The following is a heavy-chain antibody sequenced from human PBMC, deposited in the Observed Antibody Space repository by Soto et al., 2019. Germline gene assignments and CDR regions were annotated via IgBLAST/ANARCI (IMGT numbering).Heavy chain of an antibody. CDR3: ARIVGDSSGYYYFDY. CDR1: GGSLSGYY. V-gene: IGHV4-34*01. J-gene: IGHJ4*02. CDR2: INHSGST. Sequence: SEILSLTCAVYGGSLSGYYWSWIFQPPVKVLEWIGEINHSGSTNYKQSLKSRVTISVDTSKHQFSLKLSSVTAADTAVYYCARIVGDSSGYYYFDYWRQGTMVPVSS. D-gene: IGHD3-22*01.